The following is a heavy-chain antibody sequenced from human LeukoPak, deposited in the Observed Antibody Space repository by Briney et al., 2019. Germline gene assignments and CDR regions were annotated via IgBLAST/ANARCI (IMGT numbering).Heavy chain of an antibody. CDR1: GDSVSSNSAA. J-gene: IGHJ4*02. CDR3: ARGVAAGLGDYFDY. D-gene: IGHD6-13*01. CDR2: TYYRSKWYN. V-gene: IGHV6-1*01. Sequence: SQTLSLTCAISGDSVSSNSAAWNWIRQSPSRGLEWLGRTYYRSKWYNDYAVCVKSRITVNPDTSKNQFSLQLNSVTPEDTAVYYCARGVAAGLGDYFDYWGQGTLVTVSS.